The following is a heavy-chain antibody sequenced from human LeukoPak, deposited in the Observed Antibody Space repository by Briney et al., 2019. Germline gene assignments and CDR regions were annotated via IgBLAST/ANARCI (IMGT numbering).Heavy chain of an antibody. Sequence: PGGSLRLSCAASGFTFSDAWMNWVRQAPGKGLEWVSSISSSSSYIYYADSVKGRFTISRDNAKNSLYLQMNSLRAEDTAVYYCARAEGYCSSTSCQGTDFDYWGQGTLVTVSS. D-gene: IGHD2-2*01. J-gene: IGHJ4*02. CDR2: ISSSSSYI. CDR3: ARAEGYCSSTSCQGTDFDY. CDR1: GFTFSDAW. V-gene: IGHV3-21*01.